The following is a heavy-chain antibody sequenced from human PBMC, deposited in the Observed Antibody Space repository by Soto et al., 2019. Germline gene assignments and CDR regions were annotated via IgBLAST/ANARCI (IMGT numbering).Heavy chain of an antibody. D-gene: IGHD2-21*02. J-gene: IGHJ4*02. V-gene: IGHV3-48*01. CDR2: INRDSSII. Sequence: EEQLVESGGGLVKPGGSLRLSCAASGFSFNSHYMTWVRQPPGKGLEWVSSINRDSSIIYYADSVRGRFTTSRDNAQNSLYLQMNSLSADDTAVYFCLNGDYYVGQGTLVTVSS. CDR1: GFSFNSHY. CDR3: LNGDYY.